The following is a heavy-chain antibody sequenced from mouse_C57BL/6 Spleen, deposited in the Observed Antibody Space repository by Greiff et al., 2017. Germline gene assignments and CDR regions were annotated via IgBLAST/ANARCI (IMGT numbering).Heavy chain of an antibody. CDR2: IYPGDGDT. V-gene: IGHV1-80*01. J-gene: IGHJ4*01. CDR1: GYAFSSYW. CDR3: TTGGTTVVVPHYYAMDY. Sequence: QVQLKESGAELVKPGASVKISCKASGYAFSSYWMNWVKQRPGKGLEWIGQIYPGDGDTNYNGKFKGKATLTADKSSSTAYMQLSSLTSEDSAVYYCTTGGTTVVVPHYYAMDYWGQGTSVTVSS. D-gene: IGHD1-1*01.